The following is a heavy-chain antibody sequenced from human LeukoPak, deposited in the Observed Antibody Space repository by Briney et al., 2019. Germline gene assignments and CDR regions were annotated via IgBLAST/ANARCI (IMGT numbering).Heavy chain of an antibody. CDR2: AGWAGGTT. D-gene: IGHD3-10*02. CDR1: GFNFDRYT. CDR3: AKELDTMFFDY. V-gene: IGHV3-43*01. J-gene: IGHJ4*02. Sequence: GGSLRLSCATSGFNFDRYTIHWVRQAPGKGLEWVSLAGWAGGTTFYSDSVRGRFTISRGSGRKSVYLQMNSLTTDDTAFYFCAKELDTMFFDYWGQGALVTVSS.